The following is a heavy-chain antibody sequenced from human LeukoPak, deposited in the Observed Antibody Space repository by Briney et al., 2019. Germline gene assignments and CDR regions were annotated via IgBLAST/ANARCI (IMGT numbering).Heavy chain of an antibody. CDR2: IYYTGKN. CDR3: VRRDTGWNFFDY. CDR1: GGSINSHY. Sequence: SETLSLTCAVSGGSINSHYWGWIRQPPGKGLQWIGDIYYTGKNNYNPSLKSRATISLDTSKDHLSLNLTSVLAADTAIYYCVRRDTGWNFFDYWGQGILVTVSS. D-gene: IGHD6-19*01. J-gene: IGHJ4*02. V-gene: IGHV4-59*08.